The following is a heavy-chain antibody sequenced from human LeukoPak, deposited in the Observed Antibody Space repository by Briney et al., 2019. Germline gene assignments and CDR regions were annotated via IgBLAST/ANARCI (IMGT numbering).Heavy chain of an antibody. J-gene: IGHJ3*02. CDR3: AKEGGDIVVVPAAMDPDAFDI. CDR2: IKQDGSEK. D-gene: IGHD2-2*01. Sequence: PGGSLRLSCAASGFTFSSYWMSWVRQAPGKGLEWVANIKQDGSEKYYVDSVKGRFTISRDNSKNTLYLQMNSLRAEDTAVYYCAKEGGDIVVVPAAMDPDAFDIWGQGTMVTVSS. CDR1: GFTFSSYW. V-gene: IGHV3-7*01.